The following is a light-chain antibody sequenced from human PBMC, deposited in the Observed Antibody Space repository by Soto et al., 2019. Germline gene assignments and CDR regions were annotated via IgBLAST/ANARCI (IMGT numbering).Light chain of an antibody. V-gene: IGLV1-51*01. J-gene: IGLJ1*01. Sequence: QSVLTQPSSVAAAPGQDVTMSCSGRSSNLAYNSLSWYQQLPGTAPKLLIYDDNKRPSGIPARFSVATSDTSATLGITGRETGDEANYYCGAWDDSLNVYVFGSGTKVTVL. CDR2: DDN. CDR3: GAWDDSLNVYV. CDR1: SSNLAYNS.